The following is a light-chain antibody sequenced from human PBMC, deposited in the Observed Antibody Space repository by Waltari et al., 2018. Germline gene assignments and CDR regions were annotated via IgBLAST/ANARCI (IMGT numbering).Light chain of an antibody. V-gene: IGLV2-14*03. J-gene: IGLJ1*01. CDR1: SSHFCGYNY. Sequence: QSALTQPASVSGSPGQSLTISCTGTSSHFCGYNYVSWYQHHPGKAPKLMSYDVNKRPSGVSDRFSGSKSGNTASLTISGLQTEDEADYYCTSYTSSSTYVFGIGTKVTVL. CDR3: TSYTSSSTYV. CDR2: DVN.